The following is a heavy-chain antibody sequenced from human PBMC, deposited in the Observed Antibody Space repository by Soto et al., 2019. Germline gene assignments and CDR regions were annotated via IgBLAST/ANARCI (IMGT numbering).Heavy chain of an antibody. J-gene: IGHJ4*02. CDR3: ARDGRAGITFGGVPVFY. Sequence: QVQLVQSGAEVKKPGSSVKVSCKASGGTFSSYTISWVRQAPGQGLEWMGRIIPILGIANYAQKFQARVTLPADKSTSTADMELSSLRSEDTAVYYCARDGRAGITFGGVPVFYWGQGTLVTVSS. CDR2: IIPILGIA. D-gene: IGHD3-16*01. V-gene: IGHV1-69*08. CDR1: GGTFSSYT.